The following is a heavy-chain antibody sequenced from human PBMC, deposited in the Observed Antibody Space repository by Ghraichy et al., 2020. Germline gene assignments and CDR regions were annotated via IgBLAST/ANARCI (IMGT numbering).Heavy chain of an antibody. CDR3: ARESTVITIFGVDRYGMDV. D-gene: IGHD3-3*01. Sequence: SETLSLTCTVSGGSISSYYWSWIRQPPGKGLEWIGYIYYSGSTNYNPSLKSRVTISVDTSKNQFSLKLSSVTAADTAVYYCARESTVITIFGVDRYGMDVWGQGTTVTVSS. J-gene: IGHJ6*02. CDR1: GGSISSYY. CDR2: IYYSGST. V-gene: IGHV4-59*01.